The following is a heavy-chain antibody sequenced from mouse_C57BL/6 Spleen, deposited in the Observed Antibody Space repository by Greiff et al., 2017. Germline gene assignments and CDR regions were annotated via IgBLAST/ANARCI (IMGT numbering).Heavy chain of an antibody. CDR1: GYSITSGYY. D-gene: IGHD1-1*01. CDR2: ISYDGSN. Sequence: VQLQQSGPGLVKPSQSLSLTCSVTGYSITSGYYWNWIRQFPGNKLEWMGYISYDGSNNYNPSLKNRISITRDTSKNQFFLKLNSVTTEDTATYYCAREGTTVVPYYFDYWGQGTTLTVSS. V-gene: IGHV3-6*01. J-gene: IGHJ2*01. CDR3: AREGTTVVPYYFDY.